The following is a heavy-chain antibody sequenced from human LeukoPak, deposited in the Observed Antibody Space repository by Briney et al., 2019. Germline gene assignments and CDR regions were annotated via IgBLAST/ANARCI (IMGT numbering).Heavy chain of an antibody. D-gene: IGHD6-19*01. V-gene: IGHV4-39*07. CDR1: GGSISSSSYY. J-gene: IGHJ6*03. CDR2: IYYSGST. Sequence: ASETLSLTCTVSGGSISSSSYYWGWIRQPPGKGLEWIGSIYYSGSTYYNPSLKSRATISVDTSKNQFSLKLSSVTAADTAVYYCARTKGAGYYYYMDVWGKGTTVTVSS. CDR3: ARTKGAGYYYYMDV.